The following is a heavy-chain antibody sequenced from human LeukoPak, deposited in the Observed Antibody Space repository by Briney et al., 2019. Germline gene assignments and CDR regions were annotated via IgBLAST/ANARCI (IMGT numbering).Heavy chain of an antibody. J-gene: IGHJ4*02. CDR3: ARETYYYDSSGYPSDY. CDR2: IDPDGSRT. V-gene: IGHV3-74*01. D-gene: IGHD3-22*01. CDR1: GLTFSSYW. Sequence: GSLRLSYAASGLTFSSYWIHWVRQAPGKGLVWVSRIDPDGSRTSYADSVKGRFTISRDNAKNTLYLQMNSLRAEDTAVYYCARETYYYDSSGYPSDYWGQGTLVTVSS.